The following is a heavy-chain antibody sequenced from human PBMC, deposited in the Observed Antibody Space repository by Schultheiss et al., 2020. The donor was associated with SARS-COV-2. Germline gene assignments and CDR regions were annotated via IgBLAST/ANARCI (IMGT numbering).Heavy chain of an antibody. J-gene: IGHJ6*02. CDR1: GFTFSSYD. Sequence: GESLKISCAASGFTFSSYDMHWVRQAPGKGLEWVAVISYDGSNKYYADSVKGRFTISRDNSKNTLYLQMNSLRAEDTAVYYCARDRNYDSSDYSLRYYYYAMDVWGQGTTVTVSS. V-gene: IGHV3-30*03. CDR2: ISYDGSNK. D-gene: IGHD3-22*01. CDR3: ARDRNYDSSDYSLRYYYYAMDV.